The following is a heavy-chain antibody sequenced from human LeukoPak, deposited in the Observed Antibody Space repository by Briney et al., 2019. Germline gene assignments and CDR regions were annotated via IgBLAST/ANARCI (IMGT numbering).Heavy chain of an antibody. D-gene: IGHD3-10*01. CDR2: INHSGTT. V-gene: IGHV4-34*01. J-gene: IGHJ4*02. CDR1: GGSFSGYY. Sequence: SETLSLTCAVYGGSFSGYYWSWIRHPPGKGLEWIGEINHSGTTNYNPSLKSRVTTSVDTSKNQFSLTMNSVTPADTAVYYCARGPPKLLWFGELLLGVYYFDYWGQGTLVTASS. CDR3: ARGPPKLLWFGELLLGVYYFDY.